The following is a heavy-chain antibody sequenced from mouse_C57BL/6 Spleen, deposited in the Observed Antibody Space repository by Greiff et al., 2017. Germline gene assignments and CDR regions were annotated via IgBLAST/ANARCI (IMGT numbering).Heavy chain of an antibody. CDR2: INPGSGGT. Sequence: VQLQESGAELVRPGTSVKVSCKASGYAFTNYLIAWVKQRPGQGLEWIGVINPGSGGTNYNEKFKGKATLTADKSSSTAYMQLSRLTSEESAVYFWARCDQRYYVVYWGQGTTLTVSS. CDR3: ARCDQRYYVVY. CDR1: GYAFTNYL. V-gene: IGHV1-54*01. J-gene: IGHJ2*01.